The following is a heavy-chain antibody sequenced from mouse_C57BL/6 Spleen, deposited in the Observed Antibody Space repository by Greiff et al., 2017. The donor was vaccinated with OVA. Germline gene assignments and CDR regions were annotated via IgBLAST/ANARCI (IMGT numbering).Heavy chain of an antibody. CDR2: IDPETGGT. CDR3: TRILTGFDY. J-gene: IGHJ2*01. V-gene: IGHV1-15*01. D-gene: IGHD4-1*01. Sequence: VQLQESGAELVRPGASVTLSCKASGYTFTDYEMHWVKQTPVHGLEWIGAIDPETGGTAYNQKFKGKAILTADKSSSTAYMELRSLTSEDSAVYYCTRILTGFDYWGQGTTLTVSS. CDR1: GYTFTDYE.